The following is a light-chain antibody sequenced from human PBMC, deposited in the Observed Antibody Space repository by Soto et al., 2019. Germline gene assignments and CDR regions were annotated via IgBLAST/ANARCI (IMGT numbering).Light chain of an antibody. CDR1: QTISSS. Sequence: DIKMTQSPSTLSASVGDRVTITCRASQTISSSLAWYQHKPWKAPKLLIFDASTLQTGVPSRFSGGGFGTEFTLTITGLQPDYFATYYCQQHNDYTAVTFGQGTKLEIK. CDR3: QQHNDYTAVT. J-gene: IGKJ2*01. CDR2: DAS. V-gene: IGKV1-5*01.